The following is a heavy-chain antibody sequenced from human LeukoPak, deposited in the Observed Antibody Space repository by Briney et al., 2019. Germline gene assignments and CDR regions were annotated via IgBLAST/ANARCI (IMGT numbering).Heavy chain of an antibody. CDR1: GYTFTYRY. CDR2: ITPFNGNT. J-gene: IGHJ6*02. V-gene: IGHV1-45*02. CDR3: ASYRTGGDKEYGMDV. D-gene: IGHD2-21*02. Sequence: ASVKVSCKASGYTFTYRYLHWVRQAPGQALEWMGWITPFNGNTNYAQKFQDRVTITRDRSMSTAYMELSSLRSEDTAMYYCASYRTGGDKEYGMDVWGQGTTVTVSS.